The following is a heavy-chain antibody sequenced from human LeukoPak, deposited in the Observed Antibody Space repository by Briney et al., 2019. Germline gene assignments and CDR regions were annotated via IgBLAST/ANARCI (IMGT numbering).Heavy chain of an antibody. D-gene: IGHD2-8*01. Sequence: GGSLRLSCAASGFTFSSYGMHWVRQAPGKGLEGVAFIQFDGSNIFYTDSVRGRFTISRDNSKNTLYLQMSSLRAEDTAVFYCAKTSDQLLYSKLDYWGQGTLATVSS. V-gene: IGHV3-30*02. J-gene: IGHJ4*02. CDR3: AKTSDQLLYSKLDY. CDR2: IQFDGSNI. CDR1: GFTFSSYG.